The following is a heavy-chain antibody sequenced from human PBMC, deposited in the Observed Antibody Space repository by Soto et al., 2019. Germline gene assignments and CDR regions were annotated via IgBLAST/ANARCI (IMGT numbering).Heavy chain of an antibody. V-gene: IGHV3-30*03. CDR2: ISYDGSNK. Sequence: QVQLVESGGGVVQPGRSLRLSCAASGFPFSSYGMHWVREAPCKGLEWVAVISYDGSNKYYAASVKSRFTISRDTSASTLYLLMTSLRPEDTALYYCVGGQYYFDYRGQGTLVTVSP. J-gene: IGHJ4*02. CDR3: VGGQYYFDY. D-gene: IGHD3-10*01. CDR1: GFPFSSYG.